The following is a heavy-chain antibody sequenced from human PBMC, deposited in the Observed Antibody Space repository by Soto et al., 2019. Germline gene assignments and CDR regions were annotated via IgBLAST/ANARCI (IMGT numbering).Heavy chain of an antibody. CDR3: AKGPTIFGVVTPLYSYYYGVDV. CDR1: GFTFSSCA. D-gene: IGHD3-3*01. V-gene: IGHV3-23*01. Sequence: GGSLRLSCAASGFTFSSCAMSWVRQAPGRGLEWVSSISGSGDNTYYADSVKGRFTVSRDNSKNTLYLQLNSLGAEDTALYYCAKGPTIFGVVTPLYSYYYGVDVWGQGTTVTVSS. CDR2: ISGSGDNT. J-gene: IGHJ6*02.